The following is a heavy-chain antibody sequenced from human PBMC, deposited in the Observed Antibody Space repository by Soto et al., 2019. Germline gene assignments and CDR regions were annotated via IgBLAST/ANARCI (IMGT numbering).Heavy chain of an antibody. CDR1: VGSITSSEYS. Sequence: SETLSLTCNVSVGSITSSEYSWNWIRQAPGKGLEWIGFIYHTGTLYYNPSLKSRVTISLDRSENLFSLKLSSVTSADTAVYFCARDHYSRSSPNYFESWGQGTLLTLSS. J-gene: IGHJ4*02. CDR2: IYHTGTL. CDR3: ARDHYSRSSPNYFES. D-gene: IGHD6-6*01. V-gene: IGHV4-30-2*01.